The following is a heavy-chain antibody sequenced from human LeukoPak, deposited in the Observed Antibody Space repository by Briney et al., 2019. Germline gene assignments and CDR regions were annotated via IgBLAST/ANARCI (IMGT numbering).Heavy chain of an antibody. CDR1: GYTFTGYY. V-gene: IGHV1-2*02. Sequence: ASVKVSCKASGYTFTGYYMHWVRQAPGQGLEWVGWINPDSGGTNYAQKFQGRVTMTRDTSTRTAYMELSRLRSDDTAVYYCARVDDRGHYYDSSGPRKLFDYWGQGTLVTVSS. J-gene: IGHJ4*02. D-gene: IGHD3-22*01. CDR2: INPDSGGT. CDR3: ARVDDRGHYYDSSGPRKLFDY.